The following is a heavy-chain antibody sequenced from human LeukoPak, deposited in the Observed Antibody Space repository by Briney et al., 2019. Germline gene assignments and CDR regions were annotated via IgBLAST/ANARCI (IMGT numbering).Heavy chain of an antibody. CDR2: IVASGGDT. V-gene: IGHV3-23*01. J-gene: IGHJ4*02. CDR1: GFTFNNYA. D-gene: IGHD3-22*01. Sequence: GGSLRLSCAASGFTFNNYAITWVRQAPGKRLEWVSAIVASGGDTYYADSVKGRFTISGDNSKSTVFLQMSSLRAGDTAIYYCAKTSSGYFYNWGQGALVTVSS. CDR3: AKTSSGYFYN.